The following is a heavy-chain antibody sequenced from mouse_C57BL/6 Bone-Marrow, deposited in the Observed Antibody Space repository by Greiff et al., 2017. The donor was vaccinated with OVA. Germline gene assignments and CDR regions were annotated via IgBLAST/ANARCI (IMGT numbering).Heavy chain of an antibody. Sequence: QVQLQQSGAELVRPGASVTLSCKASGYTFTDYEMPGVKQTPVNGLEGLGDIDPETGGTAYNQKFKGKAILTADKSSSTAYMELRSLTSEDSAVYYCTRSMGWYYWGQGTTLTVSS. CDR3: TRSMGWYY. J-gene: IGHJ2*01. V-gene: IGHV1-15*01. D-gene: IGHD2-3*01. CDR1: GYTFTDYE. CDR2: IDPETGGT.